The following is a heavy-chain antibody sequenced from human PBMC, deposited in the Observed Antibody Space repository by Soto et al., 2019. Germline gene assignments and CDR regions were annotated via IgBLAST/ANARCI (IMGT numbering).Heavy chain of an antibody. CDR1: VVRFSTYA. J-gene: IGHJ6*01. Sequence: WQSXRLSCSVCVVRFSTYAITLIRHAPGKGLEWVSAISRSGGRSFFADSVKGRFTISRYNSKKTVFLQMNTLRADDTAIYYCEKDSYYDFSSGEYHDYEHDLEVWGQGTT. D-gene: IGHD3-3*01. CDR2: ISRSGGRS. V-gene: IGHV3-23*01. CDR3: EKDSYYDFSSGEYHDYEHDLEV.